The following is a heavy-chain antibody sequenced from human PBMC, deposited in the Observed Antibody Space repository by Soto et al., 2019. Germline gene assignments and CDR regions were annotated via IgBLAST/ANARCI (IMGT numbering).Heavy chain of an antibody. CDR2: INAGNGNT. Sequence: ASVKVSCKASGYTFSNYAIHWVRQASGQRLEWTGWINAGNGNTKHSQKLQGRVTITRDTSASTAYMELSSLRSEDTAVYYCAGEGCTTGRYNDNAFGSGSQRTMVTVS. D-gene: IGHD3-22*01. J-gene: IGHJ3*02. CDR3: AGEGCTTGRYNDNAFGS. CDR1: GYTFSNYA. V-gene: IGHV1-3*01.